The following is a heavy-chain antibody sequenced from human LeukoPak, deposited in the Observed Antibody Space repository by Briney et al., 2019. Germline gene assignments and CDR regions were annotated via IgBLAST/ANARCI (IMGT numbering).Heavy chain of an antibody. CDR2: ITGSGDGT. J-gene: IGHJ4*02. V-gene: IGHV3-23*01. CDR1: GFTFSNYA. Sequence: SGGSLRLSCAASGFTFSNYAMMWVRQAPGKRLEWVSSITGSGDGTYYADSVRGRFTIPRDNSENTLYLQLNSLRAEDTAVYFCVKGFVHPTYYFDYWGQGTLVTVSS. D-gene: IGHD3-10*01. CDR3: VKGFVHPTYYFDY.